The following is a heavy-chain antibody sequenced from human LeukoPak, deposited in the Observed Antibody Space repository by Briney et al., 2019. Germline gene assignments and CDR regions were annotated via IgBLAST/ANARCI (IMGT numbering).Heavy chain of an antibody. Sequence: ASVKVSCKASGYTFTSYYMHWVRQAPGQGLEWMGIINPSGGSTSYAQKFRGRVTMTRDTSTSSVYMELSSLRSDDTAVYYCARGRVRGVRAESSDAFDIWGQGTMVTVSS. CDR2: INPSGGST. J-gene: IGHJ3*02. V-gene: IGHV1-46*01. CDR3: ARGRVRGVRAESSDAFDI. CDR1: GYTFTSYY. D-gene: IGHD3-10*01.